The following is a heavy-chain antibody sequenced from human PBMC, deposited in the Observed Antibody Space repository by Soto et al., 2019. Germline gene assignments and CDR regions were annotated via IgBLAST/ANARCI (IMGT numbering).Heavy chain of an antibody. CDR1: GGAIISYY. V-gene: IGHV4-59*01. Sequence: SETLSLTGAVAGGAIISYYWSWIRQPPGKGLEWIGYIYYSGSTNYNPSLKSRVTISVDTSKNQFSLKLSSVTAADTAVYYCARGRIPEDYWGQGTLVTVSS. CDR2: IYYSGST. J-gene: IGHJ4*02. CDR3: ARGRIPEDY.